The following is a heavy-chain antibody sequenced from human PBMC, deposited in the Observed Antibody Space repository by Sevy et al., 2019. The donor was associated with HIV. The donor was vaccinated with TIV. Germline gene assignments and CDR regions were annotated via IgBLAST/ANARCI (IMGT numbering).Heavy chain of an antibody. CDR3: ARSGGSYDYGMDV. Sequence: WGSLRLSCAASEFTFSSYWMSWVRQAPGKGLEWVANIKQDGSEKYYVDSVKGRFTISRDNAKNSLYLQMNSLRAEDTAVYYCARSGGSYDYGMDVWGQGTTVTVSS. D-gene: IGHD1-26*01. J-gene: IGHJ6*02. CDR1: EFTFSSYW. V-gene: IGHV3-7*01. CDR2: IKQDGSEK.